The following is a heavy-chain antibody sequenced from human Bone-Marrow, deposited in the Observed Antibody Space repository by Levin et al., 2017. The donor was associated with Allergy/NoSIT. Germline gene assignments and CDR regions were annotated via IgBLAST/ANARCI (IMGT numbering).Heavy chain of an antibody. V-gene: IGHV3-72*01. CDR3: AKDLPYTGAFDV. J-gene: IGHJ3*01. CDR2: SRDKGNGYTT. CDR1: GFPSSGYS. D-gene: IGHD4-11*01. Sequence: GGSLRLSCAASGFPSSGYSMDWVRQAPGKGLEWVGRSRDKGNGYTTEYAASVEGRFTISRGYSEQSLFLQMDSLKTEDTAVYCCAKDLPYTGAFDVWGQGTMVTVSS.